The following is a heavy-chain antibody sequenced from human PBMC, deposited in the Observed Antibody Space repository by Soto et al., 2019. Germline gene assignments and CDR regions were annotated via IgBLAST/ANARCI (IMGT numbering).Heavy chain of an antibody. J-gene: IGHJ4*02. CDR3: ARSAYSGSAHFNY. V-gene: IGHV1-18*01. CDR2: ISAYNGDT. Sequence: QVQLVQSGSEVKKPGASVKVSCKASGYTFTSYAISWGRQAPGQGLEWMGGISAYNGDTTYAQNLQGRVTMTTDTSTSIAYMELRSLRAEDTAVYYCARSAYSGSAHFNYWGQGTLVTVSS. CDR1: GYTFTSYA. D-gene: IGHD1-26*01.